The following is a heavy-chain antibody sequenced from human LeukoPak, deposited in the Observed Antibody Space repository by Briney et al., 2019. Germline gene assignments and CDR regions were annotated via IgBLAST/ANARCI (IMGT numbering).Heavy chain of an antibody. J-gene: IGHJ6*03. V-gene: IGHV3-30*02. CDR3: AREGVRFLEPRSPYYCYMDV. Sequence: GGSLRLSCAASGFTFSSYGMHWVRRAPGEGLEWVAFIRYDGSNKYYADSVKGRFTISRDNSKTTLYLQMNSLRAEDTAVYYCAREGVRFLEPRSPYYCYMDVWGKGTTVTVSS. CDR2: IRYDGSNK. CDR1: GFTFSSYG. D-gene: IGHD3-3*01.